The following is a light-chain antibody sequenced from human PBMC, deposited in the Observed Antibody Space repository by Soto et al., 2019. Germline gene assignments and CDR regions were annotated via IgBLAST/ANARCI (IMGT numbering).Light chain of an antibody. V-gene: IGKV3-15*01. J-gene: IGKJ1*01. CDR1: QSVSNN. Sequence: ELVLPQSPVTLSVSPGARATLSCRASQSVSNNLAWYQQRPGQAPRLLIHLASTRATGIPARFSGSGSGTEFTLTISSLQSEDFAIYYCQRQSNWPRTFGQGTKV. CDR3: QRQSNWPRT. CDR2: LAS.